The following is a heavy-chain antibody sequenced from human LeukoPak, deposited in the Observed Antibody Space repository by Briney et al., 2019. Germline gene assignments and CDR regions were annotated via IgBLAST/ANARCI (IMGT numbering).Heavy chain of an antibody. CDR1: GFTFRTYA. J-gene: IGHJ4*02. Sequence: SGVSLRLSCVASGFTFRTYAMHWVRQAPGKGLEWVIVISSDGTNKYYADSVKGRFTVSRDNSKNTLYLQMNSLRDKDTAVYYCARDRGYTYGHPLDYWGQGTLVTVSS. V-gene: IGHV3-30-3*01. CDR2: ISSDGTNK. D-gene: IGHD5-18*01. CDR3: ARDRGYTYGHPLDY.